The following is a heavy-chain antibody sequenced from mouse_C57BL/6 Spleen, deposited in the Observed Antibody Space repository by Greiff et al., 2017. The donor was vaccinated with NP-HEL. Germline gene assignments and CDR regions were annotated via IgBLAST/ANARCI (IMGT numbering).Heavy chain of an antibody. D-gene: IGHD2-5*01. CDR3: AREGYYSNYVAY. CDR1: GYTFTSYW. V-gene: IGHV1-64*01. Sequence: QVQLQQPGAELVKPGASVKLSCKASGYTFTSYWMHWVKQRPGQGLEWIGMIHPNSGSTNYNEKFKSKATLTVDKSSSTAYMQLSSLTSEDSAVYYCAREGYYSNYVAYWGQGTLVTVSA. J-gene: IGHJ3*01. CDR2: IHPNSGST.